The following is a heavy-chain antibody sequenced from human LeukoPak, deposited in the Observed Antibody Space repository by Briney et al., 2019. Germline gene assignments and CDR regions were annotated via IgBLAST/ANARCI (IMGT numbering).Heavy chain of an antibody. CDR2: IIPIFGTA. CDR1: GGTFSSYA. V-gene: IGHV1-69*06. D-gene: IGHD3-9*01. J-gene: IGHJ5*02. Sequence: SVKVSCKASGGTFSSYAISWVRQAPGQGLEWMGGIIPIFGTANYAQKFQGRVTITADKSTSTAYMELSSLRSEDTAVYYCARDRRAYYDILTGYFGRRDWFDPWGQGTLVTVSS. CDR3: ARDRRAYYDILTGYFGRRDWFDP.